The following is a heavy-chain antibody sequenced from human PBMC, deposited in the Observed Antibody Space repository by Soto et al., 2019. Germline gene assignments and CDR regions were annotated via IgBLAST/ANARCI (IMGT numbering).Heavy chain of an antibody. V-gene: IGHV1-58*01. Sequence: SVKVSCKASGFTFTSSAVQWVRQARGQRLEWIGWIVVGSGNTNYAQKFQERVTITRDMSTSTAYMELSSLRSEDTAVYYCAAGTTVTPFDWFDPWGQGTLVTVSS. J-gene: IGHJ5*02. D-gene: IGHD4-17*01. CDR3: AAGTTVTPFDWFDP. CDR2: IVVGSGNT. CDR1: GFTFTSSA.